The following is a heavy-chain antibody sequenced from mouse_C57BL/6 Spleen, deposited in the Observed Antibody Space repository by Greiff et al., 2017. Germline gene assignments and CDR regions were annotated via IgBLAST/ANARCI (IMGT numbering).Heavy chain of an antibody. CDR1: GYTFPGYW. J-gene: IGHJ4*01. D-gene: IGHD2-1*01. CDR2: ILPGSGST. V-gene: IGHV1-9*01. CDR3: ARSPLLYKDLYYAMDY. Sequence: VQLHQSGAELMKPGASVKLSCKATGYTFPGYWIEWVKQRPGHGLEWIGEILPGSGSTNYNEKFTGKATFTADTSSNTAYMQLSSLTTEDSAIYDCARSPLLYKDLYYAMDYWGQGTSVTGSS.